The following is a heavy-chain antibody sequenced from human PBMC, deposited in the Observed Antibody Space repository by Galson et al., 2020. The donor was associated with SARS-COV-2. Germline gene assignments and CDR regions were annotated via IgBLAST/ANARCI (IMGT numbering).Heavy chain of an antibody. J-gene: IGHJ6*02. V-gene: IGHV3-30*04. D-gene: IGHD7-27*01. Sequence: GGSLRLSCAASGFTFSSYAMHWVRQAPGKGLEWVAVISYDGSNKYYADSVKGRFTISRDNSKNTLYLQMNSLRAEDTAVYYCARETQVGAEPGEVRYYYYYGMDVWGQGTTVTVSS. CDR1: GFTFSSYA. CDR2: ISYDGSNK. CDR3: ARETQVGAEPGEVRYYYYYGMDV.